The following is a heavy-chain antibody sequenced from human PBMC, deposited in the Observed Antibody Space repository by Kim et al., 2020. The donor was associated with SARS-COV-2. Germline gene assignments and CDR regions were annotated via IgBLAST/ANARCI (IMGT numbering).Heavy chain of an antibody. Sequence: SETLSLTCTVSGGSISSSSYYWGWIRQPPGKGLEWIGSIYYSGSTYYNPSLKSRVTISVDTSKNQFSLKLSSVTAADTAVYYCARDLGLELFDYWGQGTLVTVSS. D-gene: IGHD1-7*01. V-gene: IGHV4-39*07. CDR1: GGSISSSSYY. CDR3: ARDLGLELFDY. J-gene: IGHJ4*02. CDR2: IYYSGST.